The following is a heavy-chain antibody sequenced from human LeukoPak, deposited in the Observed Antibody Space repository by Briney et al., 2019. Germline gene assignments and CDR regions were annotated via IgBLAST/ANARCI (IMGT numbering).Heavy chain of an antibody. CDR3: ARDPVLLWFGAFDY. CDR2: ISSSSSYI. J-gene: IGHJ4*02. V-gene: IGHV3-21*01. Sequence: GGSRRLSCAASGFTFSSYSMNWVRQAPGKGLEWVSSISSSSSYIYYADSVKGRFTISRDNAKNSLYLQMNSLRAEDTAVYYCARDPVLLWFGAFDYWGQGTLVTVSS. D-gene: IGHD3-10*01. CDR1: GFTFSSYS.